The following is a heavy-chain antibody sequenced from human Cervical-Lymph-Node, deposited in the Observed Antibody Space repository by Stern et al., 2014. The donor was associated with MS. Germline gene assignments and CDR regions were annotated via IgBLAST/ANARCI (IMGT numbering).Heavy chain of an antibody. Sequence: VQLEESGAEVKKPGSSVKVSCKASGGTFSSYAISWVRQAPGQGLEWMGGIIPIFGTANYAQKFQGRVTITADESTSTAYMELSSLRSEDTAVYYCARSYGSGSYTAFDIWGQGTMVTVSS. CDR2: IIPIFGTA. CDR1: GGTFSSYA. CDR3: ARSYGSGSYTAFDI. V-gene: IGHV1-69*01. J-gene: IGHJ3*02. D-gene: IGHD3-10*01.